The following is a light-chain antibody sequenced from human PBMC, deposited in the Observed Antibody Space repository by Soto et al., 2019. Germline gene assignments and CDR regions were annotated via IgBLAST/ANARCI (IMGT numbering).Light chain of an antibody. V-gene: IGKV1-39*01. CDR3: QQNYYTPQT. Sequence: DIHITQSPYSLSASVGDRVTITCRASQSISTYLNWYQQEPGKAPKLLIYDASRLQSGVPSRFSGSGSGTDFTLTISSLQPEDFATYYCQQNYYTPQTFGQGTKVDIK. CDR1: QSISTY. CDR2: DAS. J-gene: IGKJ1*01.